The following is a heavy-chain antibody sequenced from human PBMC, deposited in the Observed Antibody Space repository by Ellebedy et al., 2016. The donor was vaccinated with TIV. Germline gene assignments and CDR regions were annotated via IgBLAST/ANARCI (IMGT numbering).Heavy chain of an antibody. Sequence: ASVKVSCKASGYTFTGHYIHWVRQAPGQGLEWVAWLNPNSGDTAYAQNLQGRVTVTGDTSISTAYMELSRLISDDTAVYYCVRDLTNYGSSSYWGQGTLVTVSS. CDR3: VRDLTNYGSSSY. CDR2: LNPNSGDT. D-gene: IGHD3-22*01. CDR1: GYTFTGHY. V-gene: IGHV1-2*02. J-gene: IGHJ4*02.